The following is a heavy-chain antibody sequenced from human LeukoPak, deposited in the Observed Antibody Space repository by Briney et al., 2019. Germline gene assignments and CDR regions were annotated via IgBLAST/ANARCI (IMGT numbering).Heavy chain of an antibody. CDR2: IGAYNGDT. Sequence: ASVKVSCKASGYTFSSYGISWVRQAPGQGLQWMGWIGAYNGDTNYAQRLQGRVIMTADTSTGTAYMELRSLRSDDTAVYYCARDSCRSTSCYFDSWGQGTLVTVSS. D-gene: IGHD2-2*01. J-gene: IGHJ4*02. CDR3: ARDSCRSTSCYFDS. V-gene: IGHV1-18*01. CDR1: GYTFSSYG.